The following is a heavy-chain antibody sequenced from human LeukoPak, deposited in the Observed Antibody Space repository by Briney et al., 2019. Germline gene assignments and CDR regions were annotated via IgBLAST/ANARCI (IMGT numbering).Heavy chain of an antibody. V-gene: IGHV3-21*01. CDR2: ISSSSSYI. D-gene: IGHD3-22*01. Sequence: GGFLRLSCAASGFTFSSYSMNWVRQAPGKGLEWVSSISSSSSYIYYADSVKGRFTISRDNAKNSLYLQMNSLRAEDTAVYYCARDLRITMIVVVTPGAFDIWGQGTMVTVSS. CDR3: ARDLRITMIVVVTPGAFDI. CDR1: GFTFSSYS. J-gene: IGHJ3*02.